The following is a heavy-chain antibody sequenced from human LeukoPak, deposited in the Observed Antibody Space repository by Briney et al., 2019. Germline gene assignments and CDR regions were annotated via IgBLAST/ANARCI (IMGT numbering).Heavy chain of an antibody. Sequence: SETLSLTCTVSGGSISSSSYYWGWIRQPPGKGLEWIGSIYYSGSTYYNPSLKSRVTISVDTSKNQFSLKLSSVTAADTAVYYCARDWIRYYDSSSHWGQGTLVTVSS. CDR2: IYYSGST. D-gene: IGHD3-22*01. CDR1: GGSISSSSYY. CDR3: ARDWIRYYDSSSH. J-gene: IGHJ4*02. V-gene: IGHV4-39*02.